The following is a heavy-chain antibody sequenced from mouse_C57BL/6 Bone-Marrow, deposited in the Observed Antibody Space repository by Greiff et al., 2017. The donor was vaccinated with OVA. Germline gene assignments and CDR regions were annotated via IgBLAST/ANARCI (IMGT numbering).Heavy chain of an antibody. CDR3: ARNWGYAMDY. D-gene: IGHD4-1*01. V-gene: IGHV1-81*01. Sequence: VQRVESGAELARPGASVKLSCKASGYTFTSYGISWVKQRTGQGLEWIGEIYPRSGNTYYNEKFKGKATLTADKSSSTAYMELRSLTSEDSAVYFCARNWGYAMDYWGQGTSVTVSS. CDR1: GYTFTSYG. CDR2: IYPRSGNT. J-gene: IGHJ4*01.